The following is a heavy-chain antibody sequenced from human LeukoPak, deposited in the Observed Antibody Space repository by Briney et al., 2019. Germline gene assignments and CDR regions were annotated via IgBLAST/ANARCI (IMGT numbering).Heavy chain of an antibody. V-gene: IGHV3-21*01. CDR1: GFTFSSYS. Sequence: GGSLRLSCAASGFTFSSYSMNWVRQAPGKGLEWVSSISSSSSYIYYADSVKGRFTISRDNAKNSLYLQMSSLRAEDTAVYYCARDQQGYCSSTSCLEDYWGQGTLVTVSS. D-gene: IGHD2-2*01. CDR2: ISSSSSYI. J-gene: IGHJ4*02. CDR3: ARDQQGYCSSTSCLEDY.